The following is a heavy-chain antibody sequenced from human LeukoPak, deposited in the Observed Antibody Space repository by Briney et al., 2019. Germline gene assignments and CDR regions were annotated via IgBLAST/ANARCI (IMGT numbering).Heavy chain of an antibody. V-gene: IGHV4-34*01. CDR2: INHSGST. J-gene: IGHJ5*02. D-gene: IGHD3-10*01. Sequence: PSETLSLTCAVYGGSFSGYYWSWIRQPPGKGLEWIGEINHSGSTNYNPSLKSRVTISVDTSKNQFSLKLSSVTAADTAVYYCARGRIKVRGVIGFDPWGQGTLVTVSS. CDR1: GGSFSGYY. CDR3: ARGRIKVRGVIGFDP.